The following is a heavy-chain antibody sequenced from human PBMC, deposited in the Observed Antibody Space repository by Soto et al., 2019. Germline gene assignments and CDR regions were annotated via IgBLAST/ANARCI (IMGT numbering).Heavy chain of an antibody. CDR1: GGSVSTNNNY. V-gene: IGHV4-61*01. D-gene: IGHD3-16*01. J-gene: IGHJ3*01. Sequence: QVQLQESGPGLVKPSETLSLTCTVSGGSVSTNNNYWSWIRQPPGKGLEWIGYISYSGATNYNPSLKSRVTISVDTSKNQFSLKLNSVTAADTAVYYCATSPRFAFDFWGPGTMITVSS. CDR3: ATSPRFAFDF. CDR2: ISYSGAT.